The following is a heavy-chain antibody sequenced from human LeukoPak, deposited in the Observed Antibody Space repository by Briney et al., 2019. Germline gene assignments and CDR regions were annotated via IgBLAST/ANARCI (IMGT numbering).Heavy chain of an antibody. V-gene: IGHV1-2*02. D-gene: IGHD3-22*01. Sequence: ASVKVSCKASGYTFTGYYMHWVRQAPGQGLEWMGWINPNSGGTNYAQKFQGRVTMTRDTSISTAYMELSRLRSDDTAVYYCARGAGYDSSGPFDYWGQGTLVTVSS. CDR1: GYTFTGYY. CDR3: ARGAGYDSSGPFDY. J-gene: IGHJ4*02. CDR2: INPNSGGT.